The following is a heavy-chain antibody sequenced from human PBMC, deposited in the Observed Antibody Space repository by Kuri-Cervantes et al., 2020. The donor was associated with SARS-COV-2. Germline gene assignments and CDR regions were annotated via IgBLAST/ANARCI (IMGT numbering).Heavy chain of an antibody. Sequence: SETLSLTCTVSGGSISSGGYYWSWIRQPPGKGLEWIGYIYHSGSTYYNPSLKSRVTISVDRSKNQFSLKPSSVTAADTAVYYCARVGVATGGFWFDPWGQGTLVTVSS. CDR1: GGSISSGGYY. CDR2: IYHSGST. V-gene: IGHV4-30-2*01. CDR3: ARVGVATGGFWFDP. J-gene: IGHJ5*02. D-gene: IGHD5-12*01.